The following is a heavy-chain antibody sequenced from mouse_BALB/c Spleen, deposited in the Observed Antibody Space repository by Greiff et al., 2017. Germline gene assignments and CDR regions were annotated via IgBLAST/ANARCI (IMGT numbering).Heavy chain of an antibody. Sequence: EVKVEESGPGLVKPSQSLSLTCSVTGYSITSGYYWNWIRQFPGNKLEWMGYISYDGSNNYNPSLKNRISITRDTSKNQFFLKLNSVTTEDTATYYCAIYYYGSSFAYWGQGTLVTVSA. V-gene: IGHV3-6*02. D-gene: IGHD1-1*01. CDR2: ISYDGSN. CDR1: GYSITSGYY. J-gene: IGHJ3*01. CDR3: AIYYYGSSFAY.